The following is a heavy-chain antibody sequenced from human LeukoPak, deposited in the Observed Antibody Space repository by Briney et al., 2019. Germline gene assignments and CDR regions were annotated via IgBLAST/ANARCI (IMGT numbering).Heavy chain of an antibody. Sequence: PGGSLRLSCAASGFTCDDYAMHWVRQAPGKGLEWVSLISGDGGSTYYADSVKGRFTISRDNSKNSLYLQMNSLRTEDTALYYCAKGYYYDSSGPEAEYFQHWGQGTLVTVSS. CDR2: ISGDGGST. CDR1: GFTCDDYA. V-gene: IGHV3-43*02. J-gene: IGHJ1*01. CDR3: AKGYYYDSSGPEAEYFQH. D-gene: IGHD3-22*01.